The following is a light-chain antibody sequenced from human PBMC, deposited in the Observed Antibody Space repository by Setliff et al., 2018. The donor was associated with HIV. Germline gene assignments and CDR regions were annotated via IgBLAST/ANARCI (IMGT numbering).Light chain of an antibody. CDR1: SSDVGRYNL. CDR3: CTNTGSNTYV. V-gene: IGLV2-23*01. Sequence: QSALTQPASVSGSPGQSITISCTGTSSDVGRYNLVSWYQQHPGKAPKLMIYQASKRPSGVSNRFSGSKSGNTASLTVSGLQAEDEADYYCCTNTGSNTYVFGTGTKVTVL. CDR2: QAS. J-gene: IGLJ1*01.